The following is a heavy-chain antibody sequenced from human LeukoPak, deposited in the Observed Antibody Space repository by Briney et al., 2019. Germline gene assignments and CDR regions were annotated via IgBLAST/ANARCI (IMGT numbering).Heavy chain of an antibody. CDR1: GFTISDYY. J-gene: IGHJ4*02. CDR3: ARDMVGASAHDY. V-gene: IGHV3-11*01. D-gene: IGHD1-26*01. CDR2: ISSSGSTI. Sequence: GGSLRLSCAASGFTISDYYMGWIRQARGKGLEWVSYISSSGSTIYYADSVKGRFTISRDNAKNSLYLQMNSLRAEDTAVYYCARDMVGASAHDYWGQGTLVTVSS.